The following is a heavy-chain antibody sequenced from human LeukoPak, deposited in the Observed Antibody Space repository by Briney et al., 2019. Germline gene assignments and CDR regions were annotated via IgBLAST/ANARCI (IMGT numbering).Heavy chain of an antibody. D-gene: IGHD3-22*01. CDR2: IKRKTDGGTT. CDR1: GFTFSNAW. CDR3: TTGQGYYYDSSGPIDY. V-gene: IGHV3-15*01. Sequence: EGSLRLSCAASGFTFSNAWMSWVRQAPGKGLECVGRIKRKTDGGTTDYAAPVKGRFTISRDDSKNTLFLQMNSLKTEDTAVYYCTTGQGYYYDSSGPIDYWGQGTLVTVSS. J-gene: IGHJ4*02.